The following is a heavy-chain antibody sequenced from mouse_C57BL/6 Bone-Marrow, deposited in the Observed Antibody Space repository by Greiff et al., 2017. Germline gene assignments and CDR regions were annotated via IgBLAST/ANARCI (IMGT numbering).Heavy chain of an antibody. Sequence: DVKLVESGGGLVKPGGSLKLSCAASGFTFSDYGMHWVRQAPEKGLEWVAYISSGSSTIYYADTVKGRFTISRDNAKNTLFLQMTSLRSEDTAMYYCARVSYGSSYDWYFDVWGTGTTVTVSS. CDR1: GFTFSDYG. V-gene: IGHV5-17*01. D-gene: IGHD1-1*01. CDR3: ARVSYGSSYDWYFDV. CDR2: ISSGSSTI. J-gene: IGHJ1*03.